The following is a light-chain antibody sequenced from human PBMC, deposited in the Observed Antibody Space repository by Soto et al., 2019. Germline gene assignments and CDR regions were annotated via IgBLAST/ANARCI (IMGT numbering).Light chain of an antibody. CDR3: QSYDSSLSAHYV. CDR1: SSDIGATYD. V-gene: IGLV1-40*01. Sequence: QSVLTQPPSVSGAPGQRVTISCPGGSSDIGATYDVQWYQQLPGTAPKLLIYGNSNRPSGVPDRFSGYKSGTSASLAITGLQADDEADYYCQSYDSSLSAHYVFGPGTKLTVL. CDR2: GNS. J-gene: IGLJ1*01.